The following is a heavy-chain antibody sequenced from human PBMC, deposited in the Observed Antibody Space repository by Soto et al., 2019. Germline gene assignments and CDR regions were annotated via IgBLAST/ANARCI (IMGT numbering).Heavy chain of an antibody. D-gene: IGHD6-13*01. CDR3: ARPKNSSQYYYYYYGMDV. CDR2: ISYDGSNK. J-gene: IGHJ6*02. V-gene: IGHV3-30-3*01. CDR1: GFTFSSYA. Sequence: GWSLRLSCAASGFTFSSYAMHWVRQAPGKGLEWVAVISYDGSNKYYADSAKGRFTISRDNSKNTLYLQMNSLRAEDTAVYYCARPKNSSQYYYYYYGMDVWGQGTTVTVSS.